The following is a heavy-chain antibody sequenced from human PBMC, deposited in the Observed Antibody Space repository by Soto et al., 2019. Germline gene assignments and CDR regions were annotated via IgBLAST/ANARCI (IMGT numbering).Heavy chain of an antibody. CDR3: ARDFGEQWLIPHY. D-gene: IGHD6-19*01. CDR2: IWKDGSNK. CDR1: GFTFSNYG. V-gene: IGHV3-33*01. Sequence: QVQLVESGGGVVQPGKSLRLSCEASGFTFSNYGMHWVRQAPGKGLEWVANIWKDGSNKNYADSVKGRFTISRDNSNNTLLLQNNSPRAEDTAVYYCARDFGEQWLIPHYWGQGTLVTVSS. J-gene: IGHJ4*02.